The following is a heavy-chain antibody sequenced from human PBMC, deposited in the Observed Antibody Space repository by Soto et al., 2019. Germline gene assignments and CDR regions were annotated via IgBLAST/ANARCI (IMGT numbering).Heavy chain of an antibody. D-gene: IGHD2-15*01. CDR3: ARGGPVSVSPAWQLLGYFDY. CDR1: GGSISRGAYF. Sequence: QVHLQESGPGQVRPSQTLSLSCSVSGGSISRGAYFWTWIRQFPGKGLDWIAYISYTGATYYNPSLKSRVTILADTSKNQFSLKLNSVTSADTAVYYCARGGPVSVSPAWQLLGYFDYWGQGTLVTVSS. V-gene: IGHV4-31*03. CDR2: ISYTGAT. J-gene: IGHJ4*02.